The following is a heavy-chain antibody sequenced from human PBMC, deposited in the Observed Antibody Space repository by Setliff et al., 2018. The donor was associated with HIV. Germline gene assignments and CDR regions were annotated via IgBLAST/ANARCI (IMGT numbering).Heavy chain of an antibody. Sequence: ASVKVSCKASGGTVSRLTFGWVRQVPGQGLEWMGIINPSGGSTNYAQKFQGRVTMTRDTSTSTVYMELSGLRSEDTAVYYCARGRDGYNYLLREDYWGQGTLVTVSS. CDR2: INPSGGST. V-gene: IGHV1-46*01. D-gene: IGHD5-12*01. J-gene: IGHJ4*02. CDR3: ARGRDGYNYLLREDY. CDR1: GGTVSRLT.